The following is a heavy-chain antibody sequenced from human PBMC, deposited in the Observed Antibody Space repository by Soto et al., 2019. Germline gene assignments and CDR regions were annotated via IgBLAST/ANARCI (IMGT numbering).Heavy chain of an antibody. Sequence: QVQLQESGPGLVKPSETLSLTCTVSGGSVSSGSYYWSWIRQPPGKGLERIGYIYYSGSTNYNPSLKSRVTISVDTSKNQFSLKLSSVTAADTAVYYCARSSHGDSFDYWGQGTLVTVSS. CDR3: ARSSHGDSFDY. V-gene: IGHV4-61*01. D-gene: IGHD4-17*01. CDR1: GGSVSSGSYY. CDR2: IYYSGST. J-gene: IGHJ4*02.